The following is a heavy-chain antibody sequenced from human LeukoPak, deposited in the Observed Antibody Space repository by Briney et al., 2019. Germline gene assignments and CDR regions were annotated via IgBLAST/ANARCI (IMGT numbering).Heavy chain of an antibody. CDR3: ARGDCSSTSCYTFDY. CDR2: INPNSGGT. CDR1: GYTFTGYY. V-gene: IGHV1-2*02. J-gene: IGHJ4*02. D-gene: IGHD2-2*02. Sequence: ASVKVSCMASGYTFTGYYMHWVRQAPGQGLEWMGWINPNSGGTNYAQKFQGRVTMTRDTSISTAYMELSRLRSDDTAVYYCARGDCSSTSCYTFDYWGQGTLVTVS.